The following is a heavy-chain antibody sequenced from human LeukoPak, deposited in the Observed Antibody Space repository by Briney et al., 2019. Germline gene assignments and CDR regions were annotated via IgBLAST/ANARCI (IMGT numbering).Heavy chain of an antibody. CDR3: ATVVGGSYYLAVDY. CDR1: GFTFSSYS. Sequence: GGSLRLSCAASGFTFSSYSMNWVRQAPGKGLEWVSSISSGSSYIYYVDSVKGRFTISRDNAKNSLYLQMNSLRAEDTAVYYCATVVGGSYYLAVDYWSQGTLVTVSA. D-gene: IGHD3-10*01. CDR2: ISSGSSYI. V-gene: IGHV3-21*01. J-gene: IGHJ4*02.